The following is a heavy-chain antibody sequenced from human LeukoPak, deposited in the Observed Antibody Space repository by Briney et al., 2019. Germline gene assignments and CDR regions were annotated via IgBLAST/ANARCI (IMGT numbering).Heavy chain of an antibody. CDR3: ARAPSETGGYYPEYFRH. CDR2: IKGDGNT. Sequence: GGSLRLSCAASGFTFSSYWMHWVRQAPGKGLVWVSRIKGDGNTNYAASVTGRFTISRDNAKNTVSLQMNSLRAEDTGVYYCARAPSETGGYYPEYFRHWGQGTVVTVSS. D-gene: IGHD3-22*01. J-gene: IGHJ1*01. V-gene: IGHV3-74*01. CDR1: GFTFSSYW.